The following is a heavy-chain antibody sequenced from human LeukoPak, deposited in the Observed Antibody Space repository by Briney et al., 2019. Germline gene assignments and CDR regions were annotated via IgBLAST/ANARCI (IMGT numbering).Heavy chain of an antibody. D-gene: IGHD4-17*01. CDR2: ISGSGGST. V-gene: IGHV3-23*01. Sequence: GRSLRLSCAASGFTFRTYWMHGGRQAPGKGVEWVSAISGSGGSTYYADSVRGRFTISRDNSKNTLYLQMNSLRAEDTAVYYCAKERYGEYYFDYWGQGTLVTVSS. J-gene: IGHJ4*02. CDR1: GFTFRTYW. CDR3: AKERYGEYYFDY.